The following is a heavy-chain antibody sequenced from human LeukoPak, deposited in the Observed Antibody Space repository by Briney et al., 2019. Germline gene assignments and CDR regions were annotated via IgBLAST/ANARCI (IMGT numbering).Heavy chain of an antibody. CDR1: GGSISSGGYS. CDR2: IYHSGST. CDR3: ARALLWSGYYTGIYYFDY. V-gene: IGHV4-30-2*01. D-gene: IGHD3-3*01. J-gene: IGHJ4*02. Sequence: SETLSLTCAVSGGSISSGGYSWSWIRQPPGKGLEWIGYIYHSGSTYYNPSLKSRVTISVDRSKNQFSLKLSSVTAADTAVYYCARALLWSGYYTGIYYFDYWGQGTLVTVSS.